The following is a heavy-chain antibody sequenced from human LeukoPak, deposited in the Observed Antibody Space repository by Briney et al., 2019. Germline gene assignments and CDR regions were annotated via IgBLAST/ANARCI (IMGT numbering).Heavy chain of an antibody. Sequence: GGSLRLSCAASGFTFSSYSMEWVRQAPGKGLEWVSSISSSSSYIYYADSVKGRFTISRDNAKNSLYLQMNSLRAEDTAVYYCARDGYYYDSSGYYEALLFDYWGQGTLVTVSS. D-gene: IGHD3-22*01. CDR2: ISSSSSYI. CDR1: GFTFSSYS. J-gene: IGHJ4*02. V-gene: IGHV3-21*01. CDR3: ARDGYYYDSSGYYEALLFDY.